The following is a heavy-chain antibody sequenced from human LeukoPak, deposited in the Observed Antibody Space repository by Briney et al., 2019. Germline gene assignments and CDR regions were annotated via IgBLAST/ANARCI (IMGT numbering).Heavy chain of an antibody. CDR1: GFTFSSYG. Sequence: GGSLRLSCAASGFTFSSYGMHWVRQAPGKGLEWVAVIWYDGSNKYYADSVKGRFTISRDNSKNTLYLKMNSLRAEDTAVYYCAKTPDYGDYVGDYWGQGTLVTVSS. V-gene: IGHV3-33*06. D-gene: IGHD4-17*01. CDR3: AKTPDYGDYVGDY. J-gene: IGHJ4*02. CDR2: IWYDGSNK.